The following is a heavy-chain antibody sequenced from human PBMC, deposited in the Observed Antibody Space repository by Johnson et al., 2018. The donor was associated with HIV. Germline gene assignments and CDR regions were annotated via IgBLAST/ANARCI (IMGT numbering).Heavy chain of an antibody. CDR1: GFTFSNAW. V-gene: IGHV3-15*01. J-gene: IGHJ3*01. CDR2: IKSKTDGGTT. CDR3: TTDGRIPVAHHDAFDV. D-gene: IGHD6-19*01. Sequence: VQLVESGGGLVQPGGSLRLSCAASGFTFSNAWMSWVRQAPGRGLAWVGRIKSKTDGGTTDYAAPVKGRFTISRDDSKNTLYLQMNSLKTEDTAVYYCTTDGRIPVAHHDAFDVWGQGTMVTVSS.